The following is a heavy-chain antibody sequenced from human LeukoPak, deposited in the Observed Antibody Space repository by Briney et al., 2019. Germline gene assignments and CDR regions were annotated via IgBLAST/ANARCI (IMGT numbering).Heavy chain of an antibody. D-gene: IGHD6-13*01. CDR3: ARGSGYSSSWVIDY. Sequence: ASVKVSCKASGYTFTSYGISWVRQAPGQGRGWMGWISAYNGNTNYAQKLQGRVTMTTYTSTRTAYTELRRLRSDDPAVYYCARGSGYSSSWVIDYWGQGTLVTVSS. J-gene: IGHJ4*02. CDR2: ISAYNGNT. V-gene: IGHV1-18*01. CDR1: GYTFTSYG.